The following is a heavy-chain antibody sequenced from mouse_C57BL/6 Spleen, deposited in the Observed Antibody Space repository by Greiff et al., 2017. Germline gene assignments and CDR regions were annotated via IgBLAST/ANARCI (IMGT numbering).Heavy chain of an antibody. CDR3: ARIYYDYDVDYAMDY. CDR2: IDPSDSET. V-gene: IGHV1-52*01. CDR1: GYTFTSYW. D-gene: IGHD2-4*01. J-gene: IGHJ4*01. Sequence: QVQLQQPGAELVRPGSSVKLSCKASGYTFTSYWMHWVKQRPIQGLEWIGNIDPSDSETHYNQKFKDKATLTVDKSSSTAYMQLSSLTSEDSAVYYCARIYYDYDVDYAMDYWGQGTSVTVSS.